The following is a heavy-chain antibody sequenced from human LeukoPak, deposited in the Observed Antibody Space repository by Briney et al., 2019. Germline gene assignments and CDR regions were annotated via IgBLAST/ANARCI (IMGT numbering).Heavy chain of an antibody. D-gene: IGHD3-10*01. CDR1: GGSISSSSYY. CDR2: IYYSGST. V-gene: IGHV4-39*07. CDR3: ARGTNRGVIATNDPFDY. J-gene: IGHJ4*02. Sequence: SETLSLTCTVSGGSISSSSYYWGWIRQPPGKGLEWIGSIYYSGSTYYNPSLKSRVTISVDTSKNQFSLKLSSVTAADTAVYYCARGTNRGVIATNDPFDYWGQGTLVTVSS.